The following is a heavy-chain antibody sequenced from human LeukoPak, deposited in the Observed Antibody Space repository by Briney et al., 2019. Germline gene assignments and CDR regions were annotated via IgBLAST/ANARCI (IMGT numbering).Heavy chain of an antibody. CDR2: IYYSGST. CDR1: GGSISSGGYY. D-gene: IGHD3-22*01. V-gene: IGHV4-31*03. J-gene: IGHJ4*02. CDR3: ARFRQYYYDSSGYYFDY. Sequence: SETLSLTCTVSGGSISSGGYYWSWIRQHPGKGLEWIGYIYYSGSTYHIPSLKSRLTRSLDTSKNQFSLKLSSVTVADTAVYYCARFRQYYYDSSGYYFDYWGQGALVAVSS.